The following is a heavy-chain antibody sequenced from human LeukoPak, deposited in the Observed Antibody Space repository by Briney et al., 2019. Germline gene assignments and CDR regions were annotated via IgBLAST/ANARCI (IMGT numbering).Heavy chain of an antibody. Sequence: PSETLSLTCTVSGGSISSYFWSWIRQPAGKGLEWIGRIYISGSTNYNPSLQGRVSLSVDTSKNQFSLKLSSVTAADTAVYYCARGPPRWLQRSYYFDYRGQGTLVTVSS. CDR3: ARGPPRWLQRSYYFDY. V-gene: IGHV4-4*07. D-gene: IGHD5-24*01. J-gene: IGHJ4*02. CDR2: IYISGST. CDR1: GGSISSYF.